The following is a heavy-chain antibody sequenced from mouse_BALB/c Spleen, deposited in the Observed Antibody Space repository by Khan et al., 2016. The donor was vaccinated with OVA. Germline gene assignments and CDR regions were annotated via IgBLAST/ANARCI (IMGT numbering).Heavy chain of an antibody. J-gene: IGHJ1*01. V-gene: IGHV1-39*01. CDR1: GYSFTGYN. CDR2: IDPYYGGI. CDR3: ARSTWYVDV. Sequence: EVQLQQSGPELEKPGASVKISCKASGYSFTGYNMNWVKQSNGKSLEWIGNIDPYYGGITYNQKFKGKATLTVDKSSRTAYMQLKSLTSEDSAGYYCARSTWYVDVWGAGTTVTVSS.